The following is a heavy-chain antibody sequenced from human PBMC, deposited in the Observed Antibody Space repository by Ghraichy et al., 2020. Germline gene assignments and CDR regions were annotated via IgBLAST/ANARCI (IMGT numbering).Heavy chain of an antibody. CDR2: ISYDGSNK. V-gene: IGHV3-30-3*01. J-gene: IGHJ4*02. CDR3: ARGLVYYDFWSGYRLDY. Sequence: GSLRLSCAASGFTFSSYAMHWVRQAPGKGLEWVAVISYDGSNKYYADSVKGRFTISRDNSKNTLYLQMNSLRAEDTAVYYCARGLVYYDFWSGYRLDYWGQGTLVTVSS. CDR1: GFTFSSYA. D-gene: IGHD3-3*01.